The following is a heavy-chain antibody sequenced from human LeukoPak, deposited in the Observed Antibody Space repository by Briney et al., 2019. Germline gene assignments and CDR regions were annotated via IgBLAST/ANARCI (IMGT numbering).Heavy chain of an antibody. CDR3: ARRLMVYALNWFDP. J-gene: IGHJ5*02. D-gene: IGHD2-8*01. V-gene: IGHV4-59*01. CDR2: IYYSGST. CDR1: GGSISSYY. Sequence: SETLSLTCTVSGGSISSYYWSWIRQPPGKGLEWIGYIYYSGSTNYNPSLKSRVTISVDTSKNQFSLKLSSVTAADTAVYYCARRLMVYALNWFDPWGQGTLVTVSS.